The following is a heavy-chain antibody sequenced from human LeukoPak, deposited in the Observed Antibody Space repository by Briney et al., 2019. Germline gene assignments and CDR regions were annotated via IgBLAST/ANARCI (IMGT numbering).Heavy chain of an antibody. CDR3: ARDHEGYSSVHNQNWFDP. Sequence: PSETLSLTCTVSGGSISSGDYYWSWIRQPPGKGLEWIGYIYYSGSTYYNPSLKRRVTISVDTSKNQFSLKLSAVTAADTAVYYCARDHEGYSSVHNQNWFDPWGQGTLVTVSS. CDR1: GGSISSGDYY. D-gene: IGHD6-25*01. J-gene: IGHJ5*02. V-gene: IGHV4-30-4*08. CDR2: IYYSGST.